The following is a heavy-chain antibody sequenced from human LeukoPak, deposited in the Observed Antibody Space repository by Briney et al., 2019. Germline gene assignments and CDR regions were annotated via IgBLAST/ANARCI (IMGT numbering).Heavy chain of an antibody. CDR2: IYYSGST. Sequence: SETLSLTCTVSGGSISSYYWSWIRQPPGKGLEWIGYIYYSGSTNYNPSLKSRVTISVDTSKNQFSLKLSSVTAADTAVYYCARHVRRFGEFNDAFDIWGQGTMVTVSS. V-gene: IGHV4-59*08. CDR1: GGSISSYY. D-gene: IGHD3-10*01. CDR3: ARHVRRFGEFNDAFDI. J-gene: IGHJ3*02.